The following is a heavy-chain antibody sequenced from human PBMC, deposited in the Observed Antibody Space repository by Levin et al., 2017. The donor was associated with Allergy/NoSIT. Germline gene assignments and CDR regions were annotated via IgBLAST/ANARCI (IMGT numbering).Heavy chain of an antibody. Sequence: ASVKVSCKTSGYTFTGHYLHWVRQAPGHGLEWMGWINPNTGGTNFAQKFRGRVTLTSDTSTSTAYMELSSLISDDTAVYYCARDQPAASTGYWGQGTLVSVSS. CDR1: GYTFTGHY. CDR3: ARDQPAASTGY. D-gene: IGHD6-25*01. V-gene: IGHV1-2*02. J-gene: IGHJ4*02. CDR2: INPNTGGT.